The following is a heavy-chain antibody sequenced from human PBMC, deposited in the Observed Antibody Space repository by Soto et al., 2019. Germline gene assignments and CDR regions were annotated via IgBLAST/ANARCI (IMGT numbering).Heavy chain of an antibody. CDR1: GFTFSSYG. Sequence: GGSLRLSCAASGFTFSSYGMHWVRQAPGKGLEWVAVISYDGSNKYYADSVKGRFTISRDNSKNTLYLQMNSLRAEDTAVYYCANGPWDSSAYWGQGTLVTVSS. V-gene: IGHV3-30*18. CDR2: ISYDGSNK. D-gene: IGHD3-22*01. CDR3: ANGPWDSSAY. J-gene: IGHJ4*02.